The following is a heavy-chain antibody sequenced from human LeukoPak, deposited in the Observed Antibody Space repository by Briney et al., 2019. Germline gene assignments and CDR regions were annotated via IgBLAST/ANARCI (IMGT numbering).Heavy chain of an antibody. CDR2: ISAYNGNT. J-gene: IGHJ4*02. V-gene: IGHV1-18*01. CDR3: ARDASNSYYFDY. D-gene: IGHD6-6*01. Sequence: ASVKVSCKASGYTFTSYGISWVRQAPGQGLEWMGWISAYNGNTNFAQKLQDRVTMTTDTSTSTAYMELRSLRSDDTAVYYCARDASNSYYFDYWGQGTLVTVSS. CDR1: GYTFTSYG.